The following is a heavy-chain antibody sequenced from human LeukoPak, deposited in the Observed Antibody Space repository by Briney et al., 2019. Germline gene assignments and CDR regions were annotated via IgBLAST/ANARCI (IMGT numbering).Heavy chain of an antibody. CDR2: MNPNSGNT. Sequence: ASVKVSCKVSGYTFTSYDINWVRQPTAQGLEGMGWMNPNSGNTGYAQKFQGRDTKTRNISISTAYMELSRLRSEDTAVDYCARGRFYRGGNEVVGYWGQGTLVTVSS. CDR3: ARGRFYRGGNEVVGY. V-gene: IGHV1-8*01. J-gene: IGHJ4*02. D-gene: IGHD4-23*01. CDR1: GYTFTSYD.